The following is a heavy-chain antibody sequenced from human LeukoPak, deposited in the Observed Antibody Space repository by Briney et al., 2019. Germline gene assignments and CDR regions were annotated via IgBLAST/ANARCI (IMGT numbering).Heavy chain of an antibody. Sequence: ASVKVSCKASGYIFSNFFSSYGITWVRQAPGQGLEWMGWISEYNGNTNYAQKLQGRVTMTTDTSTSTAYMELRSLRSDDTAVYYCARALSTTVATLGYWGQGTLVTVSS. D-gene: IGHD4-23*01. J-gene: IGHJ4*02. V-gene: IGHV1-18*01. CDR1: GYIFSNFFSSYG. CDR2: ISEYNGNT. CDR3: ARALSTTVATLGY.